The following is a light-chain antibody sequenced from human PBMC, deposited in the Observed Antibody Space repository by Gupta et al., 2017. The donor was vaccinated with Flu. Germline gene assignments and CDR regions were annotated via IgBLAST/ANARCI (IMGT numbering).Light chain of an antibody. CDR1: NIGAKE. J-gene: IGLJ2*01. CDR2: DND. V-gene: IGLV3-21*02. CDR3: QVWDRGNNHQV. Sequence: SSVLPQAPSIDVAPGQTARITCGGNNIGAKEVLWYQQRPGQAPVVLVYDNDDRPSGIPERFSGSKFGNTATLTIRGVEAGEEAGYYCQVWDRGNNHQVFGGGTKLTVL.